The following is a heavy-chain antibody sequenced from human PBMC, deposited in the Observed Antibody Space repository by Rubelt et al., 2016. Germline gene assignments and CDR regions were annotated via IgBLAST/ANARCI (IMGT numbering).Heavy chain of an antibody. CDR3: ARHYCSGGSCYYFDY. Sequence: QVQLQQWGAGLLKPSETLSLTCAVYGGSFSGYYWSWIRQPPGKGLEWIGEINHSGSTNYNPSLKSRVTISLDTSKNQFSLKLSSVTAADTAVYYCARHYCSGGSCYYFDYWGQGTLVTVSS. J-gene: IGHJ4*02. V-gene: IGHV4-34*01. CDR2: INHSGST. CDR1: GGSFSGYY. D-gene: IGHD2-15*01.